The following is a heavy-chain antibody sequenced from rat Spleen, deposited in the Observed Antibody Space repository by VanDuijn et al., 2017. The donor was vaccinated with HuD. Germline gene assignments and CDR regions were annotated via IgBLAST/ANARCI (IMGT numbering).Heavy chain of an antibody. Sequence: QVQLKESGPGLVQSSQTLSLICTVSGFSLISHSVHWVRQPSGKGLEWMGVIWTGGSTENNSALKSRLSISRDTSKSQVFLKMNSLQTEDTATYYCVRELPGYNPFDYWGQGVMVTVSS. D-gene: IGHD1-4*01. CDR3: VRELPGYNPFDY. V-gene: IGHV2-30*01. J-gene: IGHJ2*01. CDR1: GFSLISHS. CDR2: IWTGGST.